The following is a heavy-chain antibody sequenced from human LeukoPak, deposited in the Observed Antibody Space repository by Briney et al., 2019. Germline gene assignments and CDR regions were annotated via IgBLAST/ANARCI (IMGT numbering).Heavy chain of an antibody. J-gene: IGHJ4*02. Sequence: ASVKVSCKASGYTFTSFGLSWVRQAPGQGLEWMGWISAYTSNTNYALKLQGRVTMTTDTSTSAAYMELRSLRADDTALYYCAKDIRGGSFYLFEYWGRGTLVTVSS. CDR2: ISAYTSNT. V-gene: IGHV1-18*01. CDR3: AKDIRGGSFYLFEY. D-gene: IGHD2-15*01. CDR1: GYTFTSFG.